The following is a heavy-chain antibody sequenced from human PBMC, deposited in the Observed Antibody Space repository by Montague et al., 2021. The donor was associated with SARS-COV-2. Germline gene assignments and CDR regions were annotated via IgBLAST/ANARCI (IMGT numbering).Heavy chain of an antibody. D-gene: IGHD2-15*01. Sequence: SETLSLTCTVSGGSISTYPWSWIRQPPGKALEWIGRIHSNGDTTYNPSLKSRVTISVDTSKNQFSLKVTSVTAAATAMYYCARGSGHYYRPLDSWGQGNLVTVSS. J-gene: IGHJ4*02. CDR3: ARGSGHYYRPLDS. CDR1: GGSISTYP. CDR2: IHSNGDT. V-gene: IGHV4-4*07.